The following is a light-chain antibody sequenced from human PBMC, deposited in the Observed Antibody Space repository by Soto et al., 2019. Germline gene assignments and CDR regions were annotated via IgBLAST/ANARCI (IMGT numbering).Light chain of an antibody. CDR3: QQYYTWPRGT. CDR1: QGISSY. Sequence: AIRMTQSPSSLSASTGDRVTITCRASQGISSYLAWYQQKPGKAPKLLIYAASTLQSGVPSRFSGSGSGTDFTLTISSLQSADFGVYYCQQYYTWPRGTFGQGTKVDIK. V-gene: IGKV1-8*01. J-gene: IGKJ1*01. CDR2: AAS.